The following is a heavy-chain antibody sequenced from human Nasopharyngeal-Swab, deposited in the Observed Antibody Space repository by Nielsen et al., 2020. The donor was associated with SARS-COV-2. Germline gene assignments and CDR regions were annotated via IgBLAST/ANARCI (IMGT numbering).Heavy chain of an antibody. CDR3: ARDSGVAGTKYYYYGMDV. CDR2: IYYSGST. D-gene: IGHD6-19*01. Sequence: WFRQPPGKGLEWIGYIYYSGSTYYNPSLKSRVTISVDTYKNQFSLHLSSVTAADTAVYYCARDSGVAGTKYYYYGMDVWGQGTTVTVSS. J-gene: IGHJ6*02. V-gene: IGHV4-30-4*01.